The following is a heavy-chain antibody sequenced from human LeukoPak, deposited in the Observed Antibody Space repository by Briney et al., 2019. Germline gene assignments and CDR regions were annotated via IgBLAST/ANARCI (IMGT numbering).Heavy chain of an antibody. CDR1: GYTLTELS. CDR2: FDPEDGET. J-gene: IGHJ5*02. V-gene: IGHV1-24*01. CDR3: ARDNSVRDEAWWFNP. Sequence: ASVKVSCKVSGYTLTELSIHWVRQAPGKGLEWMGSFDPEDGETIYAQKFQGRVTMTRDMSTSTDYLELSSLRSEDTAVYYCARDNSVRDEAWWFNPWGQGTLVTVSS. D-gene: IGHD5-24*01.